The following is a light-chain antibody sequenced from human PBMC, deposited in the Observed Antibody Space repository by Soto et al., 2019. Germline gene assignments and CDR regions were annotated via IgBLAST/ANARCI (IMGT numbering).Light chain of an antibody. V-gene: IGKV1-9*01. CDR1: QGISSY. J-gene: IGKJ2*01. CDR3: QQLNSYPPYT. Sequence: DIQLTQSPSFLSASVGDRVTITCRASQGISSYLAWYQQNPGKAPKLLIYDASTLQTGVPSRFSGSGSGTEFSLTISSLQPEDLVTYYCQQLNSYPPYTFGQGTKLEIK. CDR2: DAS.